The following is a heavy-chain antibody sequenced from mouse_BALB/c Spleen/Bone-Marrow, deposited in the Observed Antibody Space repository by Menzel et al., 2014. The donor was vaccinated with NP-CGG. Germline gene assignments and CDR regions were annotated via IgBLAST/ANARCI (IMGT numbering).Heavy chain of an antibody. Sequence: EVNVVESGGGLVQPGGSLKLSCVASGFTFSSYGMSWVRQTPDKRLELVATINNNGGSTYYPDSVKGQFTISRDNAKNTLYQQMSSLKSEDTAMYYCARVYGWYFDVWGAGTTVTVSS. CDR1: GFTFSSYG. J-gene: IGHJ1*01. CDR3: ARVYGWYFDV. CDR2: INNNGGST. D-gene: IGHD1-1*01. V-gene: IGHV5-6-3*01.